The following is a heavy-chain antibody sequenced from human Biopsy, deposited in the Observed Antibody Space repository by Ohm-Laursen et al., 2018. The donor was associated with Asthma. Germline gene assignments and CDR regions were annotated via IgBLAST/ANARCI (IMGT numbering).Heavy chain of an antibody. Sequence: EASVKVSCKPLGGTFNTYVIGWVRQAPGQGLEWMGGINSVFGTTTYPQKFQDRVTITADDSTSTVYMELSSLRSEDTAVYYCARKAGSCISRTCYSLDFWDQGTLVTVSS. CDR3: ARKAGSCISRTCYSLDF. J-gene: IGHJ4*02. V-gene: IGHV1-69*13. D-gene: IGHD2-2*01. CDR1: GGTFNTYV. CDR2: INSVFGTT.